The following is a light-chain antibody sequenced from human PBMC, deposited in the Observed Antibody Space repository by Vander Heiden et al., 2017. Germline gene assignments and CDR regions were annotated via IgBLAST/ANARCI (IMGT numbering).Light chain of an antibody. J-gene: IGLJ2*01. CDR2: EVS. Sequence: QSALTQPASVSGSPGQSITISCTGTSSDVGSYNLVSWYQQHPGKAPKLMIYEVSKRPSGVSNRFSGSKSGNTVSLTISGLQAEDEADYYCCSYAGSSTYVVFGGGTKLTVL. CDR3: CSYAGSSTYVV. V-gene: IGLV2-23*02. CDR1: SSDVGSYNL.